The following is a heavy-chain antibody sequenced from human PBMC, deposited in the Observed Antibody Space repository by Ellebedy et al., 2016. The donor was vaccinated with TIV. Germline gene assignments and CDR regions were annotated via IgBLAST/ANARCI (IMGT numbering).Heavy chain of an antibody. V-gene: IGHV3-7*01. D-gene: IGHD1-26*01. CDR1: GFTFSSYW. CDR2: IKQDGGEK. J-gene: IGHJ4*02. Sequence: GESLKISXAASGFTFSSYWMSWVRQAPGKGLEWVANIKQDGGEKYYVDSVKGRFTISRDNAKNSLYLQMNSLRAEDTAVYYCASRYSGNFFTFDYWGQGTLVTVSS. CDR3: ASRYSGNFFTFDY.